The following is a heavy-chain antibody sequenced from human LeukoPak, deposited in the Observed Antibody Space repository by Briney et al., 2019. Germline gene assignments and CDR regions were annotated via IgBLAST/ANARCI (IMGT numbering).Heavy chain of an antibody. CDR3: AKGGDGTGTDLLPDY. Sequence: SETLSLTCTVSGYSISSGYYWGWIRQPPGKGLEWIGSIYHSGSTYYNPSLKSRVTISVDTSKNQFSLKLSSVTAADTAVYYCAKGGDGTGTDLLPDYWGQGTLVTVSS. D-gene: IGHD1-1*01. V-gene: IGHV4-38-2*02. CDR2: IYHSGST. J-gene: IGHJ4*02. CDR1: GYSISSGYY.